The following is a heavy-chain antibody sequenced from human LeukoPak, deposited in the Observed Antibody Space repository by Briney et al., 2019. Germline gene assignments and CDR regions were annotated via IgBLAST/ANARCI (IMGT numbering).Heavy chain of an antibody. CDR1: GGSFSGYY. CDR3: TRRLEGGYSHDAFDI. Sequence: SETLSLTCAVYGGSFSGYYWTWIRQVPGKGLEWIGDINHRGNTDYNVSLKSRVTISVDTSKNQFSLKLRSVTAADTAVYYCTRRLEGGYSHDAFDIWGQGTMVTVSS. V-gene: IGHV4-34*01. J-gene: IGHJ3*02. D-gene: IGHD3-22*01. CDR2: INHRGNT.